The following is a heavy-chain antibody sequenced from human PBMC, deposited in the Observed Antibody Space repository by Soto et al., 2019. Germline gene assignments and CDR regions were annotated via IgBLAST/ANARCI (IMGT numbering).Heavy chain of an antibody. CDR1: GFTFYTYT. J-gene: IGHJ4*02. CDR2: ILYDGSDK. CDR3: ARPRERYSGIDD. D-gene: IGHD1-1*01. Sequence: QVQLVESGGTVVQPGRSLRLSCAASGFTFYTYTMHWVRQAPGKGLEWVSFILYDGSDKDYAESVKGRFTISRDNSKSTLFLQMNGLRPEDTGVYDCARPRERYSGIDDWGQGTLVTVSS. V-gene: IGHV3-30-3*01.